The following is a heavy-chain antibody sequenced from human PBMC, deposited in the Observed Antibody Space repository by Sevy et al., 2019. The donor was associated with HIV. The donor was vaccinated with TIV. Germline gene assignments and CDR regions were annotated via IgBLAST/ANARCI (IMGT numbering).Heavy chain of an antibody. Sequence: GGSLRLSCSASGINFTNSIFHWVRQAPGKGLEWVSGISGSGGNTYYADSVKGRFTISRDNSKNTLYLQMNSLRAEDTAVYYCAKDSYFYTTIFDYWGQGTLVTVSS. CDR2: ISGSGGNT. V-gene: IGHV3-23*01. J-gene: IGHJ4*02. CDR3: AKDSYFYTTIFDY. D-gene: IGHD1-26*01. CDR1: GINFTNSI.